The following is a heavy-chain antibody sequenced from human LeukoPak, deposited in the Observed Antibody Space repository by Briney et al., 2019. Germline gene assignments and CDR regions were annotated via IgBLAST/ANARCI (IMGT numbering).Heavy chain of an antibody. Sequence: GASVKVFCKASGYTFTSYDINWVRQATGQGLEWMGWMNPNSGNTGYAQKFQGRVTMTRNTSISTAYMELSSLRSEDTAVYYCARFPNYDSGGRTFDYWGQGTLATVSS. CDR1: GYTFTSYD. D-gene: IGHD2-15*01. V-gene: IGHV1-8*01. CDR2: MNPNSGNT. CDR3: ARFPNYDSGGRTFDY. J-gene: IGHJ4*02.